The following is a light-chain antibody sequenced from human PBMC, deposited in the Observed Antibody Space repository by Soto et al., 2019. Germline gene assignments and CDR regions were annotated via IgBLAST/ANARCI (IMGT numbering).Light chain of an antibody. V-gene: IGLV2-14*01. CDR3: SSYTSSSTYV. J-gene: IGLJ1*01. CDR1: SSDVGGYNY. CDR2: EVS. Sequence: QSALTQPASVSGSPGQLITISCTGTSSDVGGYNYVSWYQQHPGKAPKLMIYEVSNRPSGVSNRFSGSKSDNTASLTISGLQAEDEADYYCSSYTSSSTYVFGTGTKLTVL.